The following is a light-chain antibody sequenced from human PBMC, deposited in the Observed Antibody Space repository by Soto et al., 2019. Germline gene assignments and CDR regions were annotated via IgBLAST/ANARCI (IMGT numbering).Light chain of an antibody. V-gene: IGLV2-23*02. CDR1: SSDVGNYNL. CDR2: EVS. J-gene: IGLJ1*01. Sequence: QSALTQPASVSGSPGQSITISCTGTSSDVGNYNLVSWYQQHPGKAPKLRIYEVSKRPSGVSNRFSGSKSGNTASLTISGLQVEDGADYSCCSYAGSSTYVFGTGTKVTVL. CDR3: CSYAGSSTYV.